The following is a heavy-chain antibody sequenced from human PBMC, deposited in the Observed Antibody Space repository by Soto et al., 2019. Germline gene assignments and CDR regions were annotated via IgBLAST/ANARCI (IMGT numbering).Heavy chain of an antibody. CDR1: GDSITSNSYF. CDR2: IYYSGST. J-gene: IGHJ4*02. V-gene: IGHV4-39*07. Sequence: SETLSLTCTVSGDSITSNSYFWAWIRQPPGKGLEWIGSIYYSGSTYYNPSLKSRVTISVDTSKNQFSLKLSSVTAADTAVYYCARGGGYSYGSFDYWGQGTLVTVS. CDR3: ARGGGYSYGSFDY. D-gene: IGHD5-18*01.